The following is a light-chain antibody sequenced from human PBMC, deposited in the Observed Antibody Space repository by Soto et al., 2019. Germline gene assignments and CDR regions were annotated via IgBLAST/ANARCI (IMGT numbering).Light chain of an antibody. Sequence: QSALTQPASVSGSPGQSITISCTGTTSDVGGYNYVSWYQQHPGKAPKLMIYEVSNRPSGISNRFSGSKSGNTASLTISGLQAEDEADYYCGSDATSIYVFGTGTKLTVL. V-gene: IGLV2-14*01. J-gene: IGLJ1*01. CDR2: EVS. CDR1: TSDVGGYNY. CDR3: GSDATSIYV.